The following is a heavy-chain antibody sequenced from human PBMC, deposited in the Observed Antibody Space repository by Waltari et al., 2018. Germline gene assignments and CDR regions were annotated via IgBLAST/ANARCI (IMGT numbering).Heavy chain of an antibody. CDR1: GFTFDDYA. D-gene: IGHD3-10*01. J-gene: IGHJ4*02. V-gene: IGHV3-9*01. CDR2: ISWKSGSI. CDR3: AKDTRGGAGTAQDFTF. Sequence: EVQLVESGGGLVQPGRSLRLSCAASGFTFDDYAMHWVRQAPGKGLEWVSGISWKSGSIGDADSVKGGFTISRDNAKNSRYLQMNSLRAEDTALYYCAKDTRGGAGTAQDFTFRGQGTLVTVSS.